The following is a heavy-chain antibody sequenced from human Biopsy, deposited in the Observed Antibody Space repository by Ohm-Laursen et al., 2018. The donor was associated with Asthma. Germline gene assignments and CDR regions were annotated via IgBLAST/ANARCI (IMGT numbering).Heavy chain of an antibody. Sequence: GASVKVSCKASGDSFSNYAISWVRQAPGQGLEWMGGLIPVLGTPDHAQMFEGRVTITADESTSTAYMELSSLSSEDTAVYYCAWGYSGSDRIVYYYSGLEVWGQGTTVTV. J-gene: IGHJ6*02. D-gene: IGHD5-12*01. CDR3: AWGYSGSDRIVYYYSGLEV. CDR2: LIPVLGTP. CDR1: GDSFSNYA. V-gene: IGHV1-69*13.